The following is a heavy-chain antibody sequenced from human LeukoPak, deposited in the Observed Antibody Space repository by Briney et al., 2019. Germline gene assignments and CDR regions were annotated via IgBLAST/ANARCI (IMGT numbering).Heavy chain of an antibody. Sequence: PGGSLRLSCAAPGFTFSSYGMHWVRQAPGKGLEWVAVISYDGSNKYYADSVKGRFTISRDNSKNTLYLQMNSLRAEDTAVYYCANAVTIPVGFDYWGQGTLVTVSS. CDR1: GFTFSSYG. D-gene: IGHD4-17*01. J-gene: IGHJ4*02. V-gene: IGHV3-30*18. CDR3: ANAVTIPVGFDY. CDR2: ISYDGSNK.